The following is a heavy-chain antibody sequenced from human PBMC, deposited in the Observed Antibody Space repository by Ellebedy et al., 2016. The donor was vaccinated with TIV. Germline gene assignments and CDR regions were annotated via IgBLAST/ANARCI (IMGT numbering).Heavy chain of an antibody. Sequence: MPSETLSLTCTVSGDSISSSTYYWGWIRQPPGKGLEWFGSINNNGDIYYNPPLKSRVTISVDTSKNHFSLKLTSVTAADTAVYYCARGLGYLDYWGQGTLVTVSS. D-gene: IGHD7-27*01. V-gene: IGHV4-39*07. J-gene: IGHJ4*02. CDR2: INNNGDI. CDR3: ARGLGYLDY. CDR1: GDSISSSTYY.